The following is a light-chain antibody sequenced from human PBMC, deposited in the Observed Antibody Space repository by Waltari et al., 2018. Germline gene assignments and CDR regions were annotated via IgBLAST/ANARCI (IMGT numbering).Light chain of an antibody. CDR1: RSNIRSNP. V-gene: IGLV1-44*01. J-gene: IGLJ2*01. Sequence: QSVLTQPPSASGTPGQRVTISCSGSRSNIRSNPVNWYQQLPGTAPKLLLYSNNERPSGVPDRFSGSKSGTSASLAISGLQSEDEADYYCATWDDSLNGLVIGGGTKLTVL. CDR2: SNN. CDR3: ATWDDSLNGLV.